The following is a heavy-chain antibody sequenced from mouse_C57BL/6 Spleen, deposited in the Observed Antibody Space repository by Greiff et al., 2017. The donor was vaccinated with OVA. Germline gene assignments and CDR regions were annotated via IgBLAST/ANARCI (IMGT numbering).Heavy chain of an antibody. J-gene: IGHJ2*01. CDR3: ARNNYGRSNYFDY. CDR2: IWTGGGT. Sequence: VHLVESGPGLVAPSQSLSITCTVSGFSLTSYAISWVRQPPGKGLEWLGVIWTGGGTNYNSALKSRLSISKDNSKSQVFLKMNSLQTDDTARYYCARNNYGRSNYFDYWGQGTTLTVSS. V-gene: IGHV2-9-1*01. D-gene: IGHD1-1*01. CDR1: GFSLTSYA.